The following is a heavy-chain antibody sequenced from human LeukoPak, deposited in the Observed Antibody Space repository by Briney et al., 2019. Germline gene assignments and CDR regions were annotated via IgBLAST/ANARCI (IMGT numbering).Heavy chain of an antibody. CDR3: ARDQSVRLLQTSSTYFKHVFAI. J-gene: IGHJ3*02. D-gene: IGHD6-13*01. Sequence: ASVKVSCKASGYTFTSYGISWVRQAPGQGLGWMGWISAYNGNTNYAQKVQGRVTMTTDTSTSTAYMELRSLRFDDTAVYYCARDQSVRLLQTSSTYFKHVFAIWGQGSMVTVSS. V-gene: IGHV1-18*01. CDR2: ISAYNGNT. CDR1: GYTFTSYG.